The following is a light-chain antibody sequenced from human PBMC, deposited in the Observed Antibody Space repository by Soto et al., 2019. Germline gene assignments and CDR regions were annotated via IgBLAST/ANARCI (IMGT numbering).Light chain of an antibody. V-gene: IGLV2-14*01. CDR3: TSYRSSSIPVV. J-gene: IGLJ2*01. CDR1: SSDVGGYNY. Sequence: QSALTQPASVSGSPGQSITISCTGTSSDVGGYNYVSWYQHHPGKAPKLMIYEVSNRPSGVSNRFSGSKSGNTASLTISGLQTEDEADYYCTSYRSSSIPVVFGGGTKVTVL. CDR2: EVS.